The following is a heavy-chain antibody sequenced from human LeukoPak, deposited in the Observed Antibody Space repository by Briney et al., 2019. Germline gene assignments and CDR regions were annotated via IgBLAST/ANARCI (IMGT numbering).Heavy chain of an antibody. D-gene: IGHD3-3*02. V-gene: IGHV4-34*01. CDR3: ARHFDY. CDR2: VNHSGTA. J-gene: IGHJ4*02. Sequence: SETLSLTCAVYGGSFSGYYWSWIRQPPGMGLEWIGEVNHSGTASSNPSLKSRVTISADTSKNQFSLKLSSVTAADTAVYYCARHFDYWGQGTLVTVSS. CDR1: GGSFSGYY.